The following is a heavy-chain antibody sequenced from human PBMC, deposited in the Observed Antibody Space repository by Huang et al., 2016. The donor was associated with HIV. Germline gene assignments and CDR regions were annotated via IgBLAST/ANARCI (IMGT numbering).Heavy chain of an antibody. CDR1: GFPFSAYG. Sequence: QVRLVESGGGVVQPGASLTLSCSASGFPFSAYGMDWVRQDPGKGLEWVSFIRYDGNNDYLIGSVKGRFTISRYNSNNTLYLRMNSLRPEDTAVYYCVKERGSSRARSSFDFWGQGTSVIVSS. CDR3: VKERGSSRARSSFDF. V-gene: IGHV3-30*02. J-gene: IGHJ3*01. D-gene: IGHD6-13*01. CDR2: IRYDGNND.